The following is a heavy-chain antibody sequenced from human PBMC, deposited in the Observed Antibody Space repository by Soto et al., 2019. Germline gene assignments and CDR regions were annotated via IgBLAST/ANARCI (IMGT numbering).Heavy chain of an antibody. J-gene: IGHJ4*02. CDR3: ARDREPDGIWTSDS. Sequence: GGSLRLSCAASGFTLGKYTMGWVRQAPGKGLEWVAESYSTGGTEYADSVKGRFTISRDNSKNTLFLQMNSLGVEDTALYYCARDREPDGIWTSDSWGQATLVTVSS. D-gene: IGHD3-9*01. V-gene: IGHV3-23*01. CDR2: SYSTGGT. CDR1: GFTLGKYT.